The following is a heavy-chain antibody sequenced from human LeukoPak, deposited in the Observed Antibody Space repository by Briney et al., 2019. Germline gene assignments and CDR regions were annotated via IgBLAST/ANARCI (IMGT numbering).Heavy chain of an antibody. CDR1: GGTFSSYA. Sequence: SVKVSCKASGGTFSSYAISWVRQAPGQGLEWMGGIIPIFGTANYAQKFQGRVTITADKSTSTAYMELSSLRSEDTAVYYCARDRSTVHYYFGYWGQGTLVTVSS. CDR3: ARDRSTVHYYFGY. CDR2: IIPIFGTA. J-gene: IGHJ4*02. V-gene: IGHV1-69*06. D-gene: IGHD4-17*01.